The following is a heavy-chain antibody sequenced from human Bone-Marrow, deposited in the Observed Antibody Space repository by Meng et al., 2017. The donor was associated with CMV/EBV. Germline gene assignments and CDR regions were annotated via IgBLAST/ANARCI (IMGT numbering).Heavy chain of an antibody. CDR1: AFTFSDYN. Sequence: GESLKISCAAFAFTFSDYNMNWVRQAPGKGLEWVSTISGSGSRTYNADSVKGRLTISRDNSKNTLYLEMNSLRAEDTAVYYCAKVLRARTPNFYYGMDVWGQGTTVTVSS. V-gene: IGHV3-23*01. CDR3: AKVLRARTPNFYYGMDV. J-gene: IGHJ6*02. D-gene: IGHD5/OR15-5a*01. CDR2: ISGSGSRT.